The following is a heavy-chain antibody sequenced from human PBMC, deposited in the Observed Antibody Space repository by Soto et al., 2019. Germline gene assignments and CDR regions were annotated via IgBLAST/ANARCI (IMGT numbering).Heavy chain of an antibody. V-gene: IGHV1-18*04. CDR3: ARETSSIAVAGTLFDY. CDR1: GYTFTSYG. CDR2: ISAYNGNT. D-gene: IGHD6-19*01. J-gene: IGHJ4*02. Sequence: GASVKVSFKASGYTFTSYGISWLRQAPGQGLEWMGWISAYNGNTNYAQKLQGRVTMTTDTSTSTAYMELRSLRSDDTAVYYCARETSSIAVAGTLFDYWGQGTLVTVSS.